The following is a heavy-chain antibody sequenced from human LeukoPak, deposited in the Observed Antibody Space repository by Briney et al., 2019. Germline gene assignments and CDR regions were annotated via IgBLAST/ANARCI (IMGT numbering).Heavy chain of an antibody. CDR1: GFTFSSYS. CDR2: ISSSSSYI. J-gene: IGHJ4*02. D-gene: IGHD3-10*01. CDR3: ARGVHYYGSGSYIAY. V-gene: IGHV3-21*01. Sequence: GGSLRLSCAASGFTFSSYSMNWVRQAPGKGLEWVSSISSSSSYIYYADSVKGRFTISRDNSKNTPLLQMNSLRREDTAVYYCARGVHYYGSGSYIAYWGQGTLVTVSS.